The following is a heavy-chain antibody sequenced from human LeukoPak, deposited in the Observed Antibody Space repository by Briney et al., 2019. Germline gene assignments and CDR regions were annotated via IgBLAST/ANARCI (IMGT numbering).Heavy chain of an antibody. CDR3: TRDGGEGGNSAFDI. J-gene: IGHJ3*02. D-gene: IGHD3-16*01. Sequence: GGSLRLSCAASGFTFSDYNMGWMRQAPGKGLEWVGRIRRGTNSYTTEYAASVKGRFIISRDDSKNSLYLHMNSLKTEDTAVYHCTRDGGEGGNSAFDIWGQGTMVTVSS. CDR1: GFTFSDYN. V-gene: IGHV3-72*01. CDR2: IRRGTNSYTT.